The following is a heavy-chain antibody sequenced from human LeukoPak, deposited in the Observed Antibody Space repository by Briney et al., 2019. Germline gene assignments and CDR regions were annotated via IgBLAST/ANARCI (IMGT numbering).Heavy chain of an antibody. D-gene: IGHD3-16*01. V-gene: IGHV1-2*02. CDR1: GYTFTGYY. J-gene: IGHJ4*02. CDR2: INPNSGGT. CDR3: ARGLSLGELYIWVY. Sequence: ASVKVSCKASGYTFTGYYMHWVRQAPGQGLEWMGWINPNSGGTNYAQKFQGRVTMTRDTSISTAYMELSRLRSDDTAVYYCARGLSLGELYIWVYWGQGTLVTVSS.